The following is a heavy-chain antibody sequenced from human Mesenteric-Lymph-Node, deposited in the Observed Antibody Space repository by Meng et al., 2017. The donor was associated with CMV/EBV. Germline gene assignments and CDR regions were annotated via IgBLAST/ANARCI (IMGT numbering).Heavy chain of an antibody. Sequence: GESLKISCAASGFTFSSYWMSWVRQAPGKGLEWVANIKQDGSEKYYVDSVKGRFTISRDNAKNTLYLQMNSLRAEDTAVYYCARVYCGDDCYSGDYFDYWGQGTLVTVSS. CDR3: ARVYCGDDCYSGDYFDY. CDR2: IKQDGSEK. CDR1: GFTFSSYW. J-gene: IGHJ4*02. D-gene: IGHD2-21*01. V-gene: IGHV3-7*01.